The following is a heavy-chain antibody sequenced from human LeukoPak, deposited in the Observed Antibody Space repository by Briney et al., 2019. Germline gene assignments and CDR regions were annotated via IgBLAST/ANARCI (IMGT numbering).Heavy chain of an antibody. CDR3: ARADSGGDSSGYKWFDP. CDR2: ISGSGGST. Sequence: GGSLRLSCAASGFTFSSYAMSWVRQAPGKGLEWVSAISGSGGSTYYADSVKGRFTISRDNSKNTLYLQMNSLRAEDTAVYYCARADSGGDSSGYKWFDPWGQGTLVTVSS. J-gene: IGHJ5*02. CDR1: GFTFSSYA. V-gene: IGHV3-23*01. D-gene: IGHD3-22*01.